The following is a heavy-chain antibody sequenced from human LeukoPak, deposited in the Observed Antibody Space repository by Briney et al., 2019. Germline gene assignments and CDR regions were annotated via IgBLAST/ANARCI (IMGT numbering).Heavy chain of an antibody. Sequence: GRSLRLSCAASGFTFSSYAMHWVRQAPGKGLEWVAVISYDGSNKYYADSVKGRFTISRDNSKNTLYLQMNSLRAEDTAVYYCARGGIAVAGPRHAFDIWGQGTMVTVSS. CDR2: ISYDGSNK. CDR1: GFTFSSYA. CDR3: ARGGIAVAGPRHAFDI. D-gene: IGHD6-19*01. V-gene: IGHV3-30-3*01. J-gene: IGHJ3*02.